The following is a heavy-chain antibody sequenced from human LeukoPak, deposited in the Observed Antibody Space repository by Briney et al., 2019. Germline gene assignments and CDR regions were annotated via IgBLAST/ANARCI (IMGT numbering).Heavy chain of an antibody. CDR1: GFTSSNFG. CDR2: ITSGVGIT. J-gene: IGHJ4*02. CDR3: AKGDYYDFDY. V-gene: IGHV3-23*01. Sequence: GGSLRLSCAASGFTSSNFGMNWVRQAPGKGLEWVSIITSGVGITYYADSVKGRFTISRDNSKNTLYLQMNSLRAEDTAVYYCAKGDYYDFDYWGQGTLVTVSS. D-gene: IGHD3-10*01.